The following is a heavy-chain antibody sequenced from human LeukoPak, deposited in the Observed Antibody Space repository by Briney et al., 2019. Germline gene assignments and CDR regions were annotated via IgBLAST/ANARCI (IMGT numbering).Heavy chain of an antibody. CDR1: GYTFTGYY. Sequence: ASVKVSCKASGYTFTGYYMHWVRQAPGQGLEGRGWINPNSGGTNYAQKFQGRVTMTRDTSISTAYMELSRLRSDDTAVYYCASWIAAAGAFDYWGQGTLVTVSS. V-gene: IGHV1-2*02. CDR3: ASWIAAAGAFDY. D-gene: IGHD6-13*01. J-gene: IGHJ4*02. CDR2: INPNSGGT.